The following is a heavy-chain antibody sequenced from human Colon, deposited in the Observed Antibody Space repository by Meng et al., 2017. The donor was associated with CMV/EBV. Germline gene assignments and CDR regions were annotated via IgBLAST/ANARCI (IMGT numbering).Heavy chain of an antibody. CDR2: IHRVGNA. J-gene: IGHJ5*02. CDR1: GSLSSRHW. CDR3: ATGLVGIGETPTSDP. V-gene: IGHV4-4*01. Sequence: GSLSSRHWLRWVRRPPGQGLEWLGEIHRVGNANYTPSLKSRVTISVDKSKNQVSLKVNYVTAADTAVYFCATGLVGIGETPTSDPWGPGTLVTVSS. D-gene: IGHD4-23*01.